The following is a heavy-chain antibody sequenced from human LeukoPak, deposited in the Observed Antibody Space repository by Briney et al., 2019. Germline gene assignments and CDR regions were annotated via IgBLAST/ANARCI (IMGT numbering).Heavy chain of an antibody. CDR3: AREGYCSSTSCYSVVDY. CDR2: INPNSGGT. CDR1: GGTFSNYV. Sequence: GSSVKVSCKASGGTFSNYVITWVRQAPGQGLEWMGWINPNSGGTNYAQKFQGRVTMTRDTSISTAYMELSRLRSDDTAVYYCAREGYCSSTSCYSVVDYWGQGTLVTVSS. J-gene: IGHJ4*02. V-gene: IGHV1-2*02. D-gene: IGHD2-2*01.